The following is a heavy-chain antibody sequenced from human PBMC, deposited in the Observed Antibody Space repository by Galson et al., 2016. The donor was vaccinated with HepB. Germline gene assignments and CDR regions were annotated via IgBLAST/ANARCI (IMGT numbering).Heavy chain of an antibody. CDR2: IYYSGST. V-gene: IGHV4-59*01. Sequence: SETLSLTCTVSGASISSSYWSWIRQPPGKGLEWIGYIYYSGSTRYNPSLKRRVTISVDTSENQFSLKLSSVTAADTAVYYCARDQWLDHYHYYGIDVWGQGTTVTVAS. CDR1: GASISSSY. CDR3: ARDQWLDHYHYYGIDV. D-gene: IGHD6-19*01. J-gene: IGHJ6*02.